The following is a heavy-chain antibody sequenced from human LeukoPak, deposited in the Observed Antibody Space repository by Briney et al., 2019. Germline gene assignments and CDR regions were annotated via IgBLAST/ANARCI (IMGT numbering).Heavy chain of an antibody. D-gene: IGHD2-2*01. Sequence: ASVKVSCKTSGYTFTSRYMHWVRQAPGQGLEWVGIINPSGGSTSYAQKFQGRITLTRDTSTSTVYMELSSLKSEDTALYYCARGHDIVIVPAVTMVGIVDYWGQGTLVTVSS. CDR2: INPSGGST. J-gene: IGHJ4*02. CDR3: ARGHDIVIVPAVTMVGIVDY. V-gene: IGHV1-46*01. CDR1: GYTFTSRY.